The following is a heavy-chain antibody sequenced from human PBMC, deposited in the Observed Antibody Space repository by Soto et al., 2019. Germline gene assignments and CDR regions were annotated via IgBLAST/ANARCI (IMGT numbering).Heavy chain of an antibody. V-gene: IGHV1-8*01. CDR1: GYTFTSYD. CDR2: MNPNIGNT. J-gene: IGHJ4*02. Sequence: ASVNVSCKASGYTFTSYDINWVRQATGQGLEWMGWMNPNIGNTGYAQKFQGRVTMTRNTSISTAYMELSSLRSEDTAVYYCARGRSSVRYISTRPSPFDYWGKGTMVTVSS. D-gene: IGHD6-6*01. CDR3: ARGRSSVRYISTRPSPFDY.